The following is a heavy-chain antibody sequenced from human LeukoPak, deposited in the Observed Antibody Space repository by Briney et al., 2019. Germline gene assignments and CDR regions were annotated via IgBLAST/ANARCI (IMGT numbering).Heavy chain of an antibody. D-gene: IGHD6-6*01. CDR2: ISDSSSTI. V-gene: IGHV3-48*04. CDR3: ARDPRALEYSSSNFDY. Sequence: PGGSLRLSCAASGFTFSSYSMKWVRQAPGKGLEWVSYISDSSSTIYYADSVRGRFTISRDNAKNSLYLQMNSLRAEDTAVYYCARDPRALEYSSSNFDYWGQGTLVTVSS. J-gene: IGHJ4*02. CDR1: GFTFSSYS.